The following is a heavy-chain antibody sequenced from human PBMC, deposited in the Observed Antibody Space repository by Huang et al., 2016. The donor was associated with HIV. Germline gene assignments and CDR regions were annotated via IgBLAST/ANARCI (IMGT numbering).Heavy chain of an antibody. CDR1: GFTFNPFG. D-gene: IGHD2-15*01. CDR3: AKESRWYSDLDN. J-gene: IGHJ4*02. V-gene: IGHV3-30*18. Sequence: QVQLVESGGGVVQPGWSLRLSCVASGFTFNPFGMHWVRQAPGKGLEWVAVISYDGSSGRDSESVRGRVTIYRDNPMDTLYLQMNSLRPDDTAVYYCAKESRWYSDLDNWGQGTLVTVSS. CDR2: ISYDGSSG.